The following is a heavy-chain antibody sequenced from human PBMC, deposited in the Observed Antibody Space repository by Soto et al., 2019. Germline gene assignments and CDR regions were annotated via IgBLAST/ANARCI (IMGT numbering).Heavy chain of an antibody. J-gene: IGHJ3*02. CDR2: ISYSGNT. V-gene: IGHV4-31*03. CDR3: ARDREGAPPGGYDAFDI. D-gene: IGHD1-26*01. CDR1: GGSISSGRYY. Sequence: SETLSLTCSVSGGSISSGRYYWSWIRQYPGKGLEWIGYISYSGNTYYNPSLKSRVTISLDTSKNQFSLKLSSVTAADTAIYYCARDREGAPPGGYDAFDIWGQGTMVTVSS.